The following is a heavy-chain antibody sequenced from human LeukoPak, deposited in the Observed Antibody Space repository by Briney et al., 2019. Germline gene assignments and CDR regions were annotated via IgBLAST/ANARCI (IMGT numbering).Heavy chain of an antibody. Sequence: SETLSLTCAVYGGSFSGYYWNWIRQPPGKGLEWIGEINHSGSTSYNPSLKSRVTISVDTSKNQFSLKLSSVTAADTAVYYCARGPRIAVAVRRSWFDPWGQGTLVSVSS. CDR2: INHSGST. D-gene: IGHD6-19*01. CDR3: ARGPRIAVAVRRSWFDP. CDR1: GGSFSGYY. V-gene: IGHV4-34*01. J-gene: IGHJ5*02.